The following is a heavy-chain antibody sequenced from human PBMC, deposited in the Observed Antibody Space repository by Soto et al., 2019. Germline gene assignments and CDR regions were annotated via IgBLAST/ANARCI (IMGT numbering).Heavy chain of an antibody. CDR3: AQAGPPTVSALPHY. Sequence: QVQLVESGGGVVQPGRSLRLSCAASGFTFSSYGMHWVRQAPGKGLEWVAVISYDGSNKYYADSVKGRFTISRDNSENTLYLQMNSLRAEDTAVYYCAQAGPPTVSALPHYWGQGALVTVSS. CDR1: GFTFSSYG. CDR2: ISYDGSNK. J-gene: IGHJ4*02. D-gene: IGHD4-17*01. V-gene: IGHV3-30*18.